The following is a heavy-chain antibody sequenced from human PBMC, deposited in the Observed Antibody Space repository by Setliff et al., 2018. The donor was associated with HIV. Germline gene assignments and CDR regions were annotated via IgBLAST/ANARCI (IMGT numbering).Heavy chain of an antibody. CDR2: IREDATSK. CDR3: ARAYYHHSGAYWSTDYYYSYIDV. J-gene: IGHJ6*03. D-gene: IGHD3-22*01. Sequence: GSLRLSCAASGFTFSNAWMTWVRQAPGKGLEWVASIREDATSKYYVGSVKGRFTISRDNAKNSLYLQMDSLRAEDTAVYYCARAYYHHSGAYWSTDYYYSYIDVWGKGTTVTVSS. CDR1: GFTFSNAW. V-gene: IGHV3-7*03.